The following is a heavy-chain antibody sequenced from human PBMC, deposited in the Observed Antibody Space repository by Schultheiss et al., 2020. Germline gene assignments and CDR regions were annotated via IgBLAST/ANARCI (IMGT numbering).Heavy chain of an antibody. J-gene: IGHJ6*02. CDR2: ISWNSGSI. D-gene: IGHD4-11*01. V-gene: IGHV3-9*01. Sequence: GGSLRLSCAASGFTFDDYAMHWVRQAPGKGLEWVSGISWNSGSIGYADSVKGRFTISRDNSKNTLYLQMNSLRAEDTAVYYCARTYSNYGYYYGMDVWGQGTTVTVSS. CDR3: ARTYSNYGYYYGMDV. CDR1: GFTFDDYA.